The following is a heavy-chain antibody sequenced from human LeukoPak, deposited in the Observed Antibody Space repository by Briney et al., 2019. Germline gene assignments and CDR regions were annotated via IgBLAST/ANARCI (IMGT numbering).Heavy chain of an antibody. D-gene: IGHD2-2*01. J-gene: IGHJ4*02. Sequence: SETLSLTCAVYGGSFSGYYWSWSRQPPGKVLEWIGEINHSGSTNYNPSLKSRVTISVDTSKNQFSLKLSSVTAADTAVYYCARDRSFRVVPAAMGKFDYWGQGTLVTVSS. CDR2: INHSGST. CDR3: ARDRSFRVVPAAMGKFDY. CDR1: GGSFSGYY. V-gene: IGHV4-34*01.